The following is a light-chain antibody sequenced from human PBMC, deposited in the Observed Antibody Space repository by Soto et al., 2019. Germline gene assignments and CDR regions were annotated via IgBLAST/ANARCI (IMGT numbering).Light chain of an antibody. J-gene: IGKJ2*01. CDR1: QSVSSIY. Sequence: EIVLTQSPGTLSLSPGERATLSCRASQSVSSIYLAWYQQRPGQAPRLLIYGASSRATGIPDRFSGSGSGTDFTLTISRLETEDFAVYYCQQYRRAPPNTFGQGTKLEIK. CDR2: GAS. V-gene: IGKV3-20*01. CDR3: QQYRRAPPNT.